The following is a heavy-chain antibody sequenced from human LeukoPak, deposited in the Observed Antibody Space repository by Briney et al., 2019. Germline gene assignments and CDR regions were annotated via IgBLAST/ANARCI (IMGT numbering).Heavy chain of an antibody. D-gene: IGHD6-19*01. CDR3: ARGEAVANSFDY. CDR1: GGSISSGSYY. CDR2: IYTSGST. V-gene: IGHV4-61*02. J-gene: IGHJ4*02. Sequence: SQTLSLTCTVSGGSISSGSYYWSWIRQPAGKGLEWIGRIYTSGSTNYNPSLESRVTISVDTSKNQFSLKLSSVTAADTAMYYCARGEAVANSFDYWGQGTLVIVSS.